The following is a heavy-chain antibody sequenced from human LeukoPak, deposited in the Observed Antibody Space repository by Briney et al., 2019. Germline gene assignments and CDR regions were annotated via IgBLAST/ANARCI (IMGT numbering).Heavy chain of an antibody. CDR3: ARDLSGYLANWFDP. D-gene: IGHD5-12*01. J-gene: IGHJ5*02. CDR2: IYTSGST. Sequence: SETLSLTCTVSGGSISSYYWSWIRQPPGKGLEWIGRIYTSGSTNYNPSLKSRVTISVDTSKNQFSLKLSSATAADTAVYYCARDLSGYLANWFDPWGQGTLVTVSS. V-gene: IGHV4-4*08. CDR1: GGSISSYY.